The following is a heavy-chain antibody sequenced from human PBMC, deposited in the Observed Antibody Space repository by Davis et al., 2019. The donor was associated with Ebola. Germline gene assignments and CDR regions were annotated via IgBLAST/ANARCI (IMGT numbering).Heavy chain of an antibody. CDR3: ARGSSSWVYYGMDV. V-gene: IGHV4-34*01. J-gene: IGHJ6*02. D-gene: IGHD6-13*01. CDR1: GGSFSGYY. Sequence: GSLRLSCAVSGGSFSGYYWSWIRQPPGKGLEWIGEINHSGSTNYNPSLKSRVTISVDTSKNQFSLKLSSVTAADTAVYYCARGSSSWVYYGMDVWGQGTTVTVSS. CDR2: INHSGST.